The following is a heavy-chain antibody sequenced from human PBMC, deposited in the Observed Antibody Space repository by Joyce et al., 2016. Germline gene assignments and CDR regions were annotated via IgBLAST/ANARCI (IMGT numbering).Heavy chain of an antibody. V-gene: IGHV4-61*01. CDR3: ATSPPSRVGGFQFFGMDV. J-gene: IGHJ6*02. CDR2: IDNREPP. D-gene: IGHD3-10*01. CDR1: GASFSGTSYY. Sequence: HLQESGPGLVKPSEPLSLTCTICGASFSGTSYYWSWIRQSPGKGLGWPGFIDNREPPHNNPYLGGRLSISLGAAEKLVSLRLTSVTSADTAVYYCATSPPSRVGGFQFFGMDVWGQGTTVIVS.